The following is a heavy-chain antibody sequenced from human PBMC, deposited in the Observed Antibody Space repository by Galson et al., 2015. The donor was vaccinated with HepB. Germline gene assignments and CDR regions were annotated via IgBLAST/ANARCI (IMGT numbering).Heavy chain of an antibody. J-gene: IGHJ4*02. CDR1: GFTFRTAW. V-gene: IGHV3-15*01. D-gene: IGHD3-22*01. CDR3: TTLYYYETGDRGAARRRDYFDS. CDR2: IKDKGDGGTT. Sequence: SLRLSCAASGFTFRTAWMPWVRQAPGKGLEWVGRIKDKGDGGTTDNDAHVKVTLIIARDDSKAPLYLQMNSLKTEDTAVYYCTTLYYYETGDRGAARRRDYFDSWGQGTLVTVSS.